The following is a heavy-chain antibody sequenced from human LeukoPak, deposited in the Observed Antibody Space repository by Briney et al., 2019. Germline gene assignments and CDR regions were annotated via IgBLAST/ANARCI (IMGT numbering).Heavy chain of an antibody. CDR1: GYSISSAYY. Sequence: SETLSLTCTVSGYSISSAYYWGWIRQPPGKGLEWIGSIYHSGSTFYNPSLMSRVTMSVDTSKNQFSLKLSSVTAADTAVYYCARSQQPTNYYYYYYMDVWGKGTTVAVSS. V-gene: IGHV4-38-2*02. J-gene: IGHJ6*03. CDR3: ARSQQPTNYYYYYYMDV. D-gene: IGHD6-13*01. CDR2: IYHSGST.